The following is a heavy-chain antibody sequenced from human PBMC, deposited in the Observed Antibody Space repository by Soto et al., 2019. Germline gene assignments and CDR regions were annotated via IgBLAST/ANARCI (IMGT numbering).Heavy chain of an antibody. V-gene: IGHV3-30*02. CDR1: GFTFSSYL. D-gene: IGHD1-26*01. J-gene: IGHJ4*02. CDR2: IWYDGSNK. Sequence: GGSLRLSCAASGFTFSSYLIHWVRQGPGKGLEWVAVIWYDGSNKYYADSVKGRFTISRDNSKNTLYLQMNSLRAEDTAVYYCAKDSGVSGSYSGYWGQGTLVTVYS. CDR3: AKDSGVSGSYSGY.